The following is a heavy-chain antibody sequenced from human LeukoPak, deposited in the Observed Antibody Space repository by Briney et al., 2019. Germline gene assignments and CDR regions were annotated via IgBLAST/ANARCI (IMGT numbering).Heavy chain of an antibody. V-gene: IGHV3-23*01. D-gene: IGHD2-2*01. J-gene: IGHJ4*02. CDR3: AKDRRACRSSSCYYRFDY. CDR2: ISDSGGST. Sequence: PGGSLRLSCAASEFTFSSYAMSWVRQAPGKGLEWVSAISDSGGSTYYADSVKGRFTVSRDNSKNTMYLQMNSLGAEDTAVYYCAKDRRACRSSSCYYRFDYWGQGTLVTVSS. CDR1: EFTFSSYA.